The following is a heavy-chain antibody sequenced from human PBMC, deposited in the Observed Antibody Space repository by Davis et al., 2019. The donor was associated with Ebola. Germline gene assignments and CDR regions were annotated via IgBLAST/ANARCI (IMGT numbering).Heavy chain of an antibody. CDR1: GGTFNNYG. J-gene: IGHJ6*02. CDR3: ARGRSPYYYGLDV. V-gene: IGHV1-69*13. Sequence: SVKVSCKASGGTFNNYGISWVRQAPGQGLEWMGGIIPIFGTPDHAQKFQGRVTITADGSTNTAYMELRSLRFDDTAVYYCARGRSPYYYGLDVWGQGTTVTVSS. D-gene: IGHD6-6*01. CDR2: IIPIFGTP.